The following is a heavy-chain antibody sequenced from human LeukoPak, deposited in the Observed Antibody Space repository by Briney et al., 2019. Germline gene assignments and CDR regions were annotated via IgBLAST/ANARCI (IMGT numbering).Heavy chain of an antibody. Sequence: PGGSLRLSCAASGFTFSSYWMSWVRQAPGKGLEWVANIKQDGSEKYYVDSVKGRFTISRDNAKNSLYLQMNSLRAEDTAVYYCARARGAYGDSRIDYWGQGTLVTVSS. CDR3: ARARGAYGDSRIDY. CDR1: GFTFSSYW. J-gene: IGHJ4*02. V-gene: IGHV3-7*01. D-gene: IGHD4-17*01. CDR2: IKQDGSEK.